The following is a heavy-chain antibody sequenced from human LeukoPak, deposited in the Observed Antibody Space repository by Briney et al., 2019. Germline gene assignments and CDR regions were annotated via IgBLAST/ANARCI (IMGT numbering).Heavy chain of an antibody. CDR1: GFTFTTSS. Sequence: APVKVSCKASGFTFTTSSIQWVGQARGQRPEWIGWIVAGSGNTNYAQKFQERVTVTRGMSTSTAYMELSSLRSEDTAVYYCAAALVGTRFDPWGQGTLVTVSS. CDR2: IVAGSGNT. CDR3: AAALVGTRFDP. V-gene: IGHV1-58*02. D-gene: IGHD1-26*01. J-gene: IGHJ5*02.